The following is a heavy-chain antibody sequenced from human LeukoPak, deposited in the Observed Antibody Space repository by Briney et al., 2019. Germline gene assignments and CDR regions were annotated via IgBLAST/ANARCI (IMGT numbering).Heavy chain of an antibody. CDR1: GITLSSYS. V-gene: IGHV3-21*01. CDR3: ARAKVAAAGTVDWFDP. Sequence: PGGSLRLSCAASGITLSSYSMNWVRQAPGKGLEWVSSISSSSSYIYYADSVKGRFTISRDNAKNSLYLQMNSLRAEDTAVYYCARAKVAAAGTVDWFDPWGQGTLVTVSS. J-gene: IGHJ5*02. CDR2: ISSSSSYI. D-gene: IGHD6-13*01.